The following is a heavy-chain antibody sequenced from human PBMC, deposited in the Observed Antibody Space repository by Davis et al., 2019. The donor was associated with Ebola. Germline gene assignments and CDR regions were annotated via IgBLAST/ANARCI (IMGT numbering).Heavy chain of an antibody. CDR1: GFTFSSYA. CDR2: ISGSGGST. D-gene: IGHD2-2*01. Sequence: GESLKTPCAASGFTFSSYALSWVRRAPGKGLEWVSAISGSGGSTYYADSVKGRFTISRDNSKNTLYLQMNSLRAEDTAVYYCAKDLVVPYWGQGTLVTVSS. J-gene: IGHJ4*02. CDR3: AKDLVVPY. V-gene: IGHV3-23*01.